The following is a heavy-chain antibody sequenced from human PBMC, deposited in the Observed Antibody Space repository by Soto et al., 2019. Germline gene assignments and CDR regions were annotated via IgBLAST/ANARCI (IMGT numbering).Heavy chain of an antibody. J-gene: IGHJ4*02. D-gene: IGHD3-22*01. CDR1: GYSFSFYG. CDR3: ARDRLRGYDSSGFYS. CDR2: INPSDGNR. Sequence: QIQLVQSGAEWRKPGASVKVSCQASGYSFSFYGINWVRQAPGHGLEWMGWINPSDGNRNFAQKFEDRVTMTTATSTHTVLLELRSLKSDYTAIYYCARDRLRGYDSSGFYSWGQGTMVTVSS. V-gene: IGHV1-18*01.